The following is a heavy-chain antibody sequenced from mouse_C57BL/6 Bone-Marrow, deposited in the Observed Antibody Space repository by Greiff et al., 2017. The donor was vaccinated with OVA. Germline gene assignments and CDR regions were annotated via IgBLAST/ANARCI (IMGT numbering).Heavy chain of an antibody. CDR1: GFTFTDYY. J-gene: IGHJ2*01. D-gene: IGHD2-5*01. Sequence: DVQLVESGGGLVQPGGSLSLSCAASGFTFTDYYMSWVRQPPGKALEWLGFIRNKANGYTTEYSASVKGRFTISRDNSQSILYLQMNALRAEDSATYYCARYFGSLYYSNYVIDYWGQGTTLTVSS. CDR3: ARYFGSLYYSNYVIDY. V-gene: IGHV7-3*01. CDR2: IRNKANGYTT.